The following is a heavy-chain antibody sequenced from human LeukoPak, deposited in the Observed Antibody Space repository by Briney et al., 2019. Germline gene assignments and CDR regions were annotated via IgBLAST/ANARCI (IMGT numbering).Heavy chain of an antibody. CDR2: IKTDGSST. CDR3: ATLGFWTAQDY. V-gene: IGHV3-74*01. CDR1: GFTFSSYW. D-gene: IGHD3/OR15-3a*01. Sequence: GGSLRLSCAASGFTFSSYWMHWVRQAPGKGLVWVSRIKTDGSSTNYADSVKGRFTISRDNAKNTLYLQMNSLRAEDTAVYYCATLGFWTAQDYWGQGTLVTVSS. J-gene: IGHJ4*02.